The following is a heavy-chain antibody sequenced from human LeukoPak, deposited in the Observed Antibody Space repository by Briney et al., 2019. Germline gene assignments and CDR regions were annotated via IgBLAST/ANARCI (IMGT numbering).Heavy chain of an antibody. J-gene: IGHJ3*02. Sequence: SETLSLTCTVSGGSISSGGYYWSWIRQHPGKGLEWIGYIYYSGSTYYNPSLKSRVTISVDTSKNQFSLKLSSVTAADTAVYYCARDPPYYDSSGRDDAFDIWGQGTMVTVSS. D-gene: IGHD3-22*01. CDR2: IYYSGST. CDR1: GGSISSGGYY. V-gene: IGHV4-31*03. CDR3: ARDPPYYDSSGRDDAFDI.